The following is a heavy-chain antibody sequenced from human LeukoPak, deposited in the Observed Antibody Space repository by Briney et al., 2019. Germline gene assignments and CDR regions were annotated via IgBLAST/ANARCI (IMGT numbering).Heavy chain of an antibody. CDR3: ARDRWYYYGSGPYYYYGMDV. CDR1: GFTFSSYC. D-gene: IGHD3-10*01. J-gene: IGHJ6*04. Sequence: PGGSLRLSCAASGFTFSSYCMNWVRQAPGKGLEWVSSISSSSSYIYYADSVKGRFTISRDNAKNSLYLQMNSLRAEDTAVYYCARDRWYYYGSGPYYYYGMDVWGKGTTVTVSS. V-gene: IGHV3-21*01. CDR2: ISSSSSYI.